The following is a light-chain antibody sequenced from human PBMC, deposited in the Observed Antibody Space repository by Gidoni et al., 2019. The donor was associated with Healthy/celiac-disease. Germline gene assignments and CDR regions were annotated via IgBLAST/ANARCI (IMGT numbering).Light chain of an antibody. Sequence: DIQMTQSPSSLSSSVGDRVTIPCRASQSIRSYLNWYQQKPGKAPKRLIYAASSLQSGVPSRFSGSGSGTDFTLTISSLQPEDFATYYCQQSYSTPLFTFGPGTKVDIK. J-gene: IGKJ3*01. V-gene: IGKV1-39*01. CDR2: AAS. CDR3: QQSYSTPLFT. CDR1: QSIRSY.